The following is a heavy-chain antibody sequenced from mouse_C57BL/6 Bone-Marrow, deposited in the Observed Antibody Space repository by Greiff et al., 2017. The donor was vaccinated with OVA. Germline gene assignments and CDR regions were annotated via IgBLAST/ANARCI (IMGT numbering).Heavy chain of an antibody. J-gene: IGHJ1*03. D-gene: IGHD2-13*01. V-gene: IGHV14-4*01. CDR3: ARGGGDYSSYWYFDV. Sequence: VQLQQSGAELVRPGASVKLSCTASGFNIKDDYMHWVKQRPEQGLEWIGWIDPENGDTEYASKFQGKATITADTSSNTAYMQLSSLTSEDSAVYYCARGGGDYSSYWYFDVWGTGTTVTVSS. CDR1: GFNIKDDY. CDR2: IDPENGDT.